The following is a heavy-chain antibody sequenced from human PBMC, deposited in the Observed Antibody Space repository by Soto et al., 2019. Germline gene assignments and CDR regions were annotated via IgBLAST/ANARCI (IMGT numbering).Heavy chain of an antibody. CDR1: GFAFSAYA. CDR2: VSGTGRTT. CDR3: AKARYSGSYYYYYGMDV. J-gene: IGHJ6*02. Sequence: PGGSLRLSCAASGFAFSAYAMNWVRHTPGKGLEWVSSVSGTGRTTYHADSVKGRFTMSRDNSKDTVYLQMNSLRAEDTAVYYCAKARYSGSYYYYYGMDVWGQGTTVTVSS. V-gene: IGHV3-23*01. D-gene: IGHD1-26*01.